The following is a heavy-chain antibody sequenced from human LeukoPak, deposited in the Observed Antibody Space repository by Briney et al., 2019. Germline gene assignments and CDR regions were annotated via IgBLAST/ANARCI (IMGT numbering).Heavy chain of an antibody. CDR3: ARGYLEGVDY. V-gene: IGHV3-48*03. CDR1: GFTFSSYE. Sequence: GGSLRLSCAASGFTFSSYEMNWVRQAPGKGLVWVSYISSSGSTIYYADSVKGRFTISRDNSKNTLYLQMNSLRAEDTAVYYCARGYLEGVDYWGQGTLVTVSS. D-gene: IGHD3-10*01. J-gene: IGHJ4*02. CDR2: ISSSGSTI.